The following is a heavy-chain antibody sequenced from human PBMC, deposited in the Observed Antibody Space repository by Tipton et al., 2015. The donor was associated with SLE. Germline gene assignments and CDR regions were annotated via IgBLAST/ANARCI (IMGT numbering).Heavy chain of an antibody. V-gene: IGHV4-34*01. D-gene: IGHD3-22*01. CDR3: ARVSVVVAYDAFDI. CDR1: GFTFSSYG. Sequence: LRLSCAASGFTFSSYGMHWIRQPPGKGLEWIGEINHSGSTNYNPSLKSRVTISVDTSKNQFSLQLNSVTPEDTAVYYCARVSVVVAYDAFDIWGQGTMVTVSS. J-gene: IGHJ3*02. CDR2: INHSGST.